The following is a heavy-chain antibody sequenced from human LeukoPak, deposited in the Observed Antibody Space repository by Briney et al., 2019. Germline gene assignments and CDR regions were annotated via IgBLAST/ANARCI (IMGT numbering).Heavy chain of an antibody. J-gene: IGHJ4*02. V-gene: IGHV3-7*01. D-gene: IGHD6-19*01. CDR1: GFTFSSYS. Sequence: PGGPVRPSCAASGFTFSSYSMSWVRQAPGKGLEGVANIKQDGSEKNYVGSVKGRFTISRDNAKNSLYLQMNSLRAEDTAVYYCANSGQWLMAPPLDYWGQGTLVTVSS. CDR3: ANSGQWLMAPPLDY. CDR2: IKQDGSEK.